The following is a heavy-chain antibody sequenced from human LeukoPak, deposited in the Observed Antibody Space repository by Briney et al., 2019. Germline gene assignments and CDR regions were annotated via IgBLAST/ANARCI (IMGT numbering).Heavy chain of an antibody. CDR3: ARSKSGYTYYYYMDA. J-gene: IGHJ6*03. D-gene: IGHD3-3*01. V-gene: IGHV1-69*05. Sequence: SVKVSCKASGGTFSSYAISWGRQAPGQGREWMGGMIPIFGTGNYAQKFQGTVTITTDESKSTADMELSTLRSEDTGVYYCARSKSGYTYYYYMDAWGKGTTVTVSS. CDR2: MIPIFGTG. CDR1: GGTFSSYA.